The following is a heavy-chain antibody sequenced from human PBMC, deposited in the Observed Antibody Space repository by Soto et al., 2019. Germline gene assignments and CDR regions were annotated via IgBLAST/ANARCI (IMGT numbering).Heavy chain of an antibody. CDR3: TAKDSSPAH. CDR1: GFTFSNAW. V-gene: IGHV3-15*07. Sequence: GGSLRVSCAASGFTFSNAWMNWVRQAPGKGLEWVGRIKSRTDGGTTDYTAPVKGRFSISRDDSKNMLYLQMDSLRTEDTGVYYCTAKDSSPAHWGQGTMVTVSS. J-gene: IGHJ4*02. D-gene: IGHD6-19*01. CDR2: IKSRTDGGTT.